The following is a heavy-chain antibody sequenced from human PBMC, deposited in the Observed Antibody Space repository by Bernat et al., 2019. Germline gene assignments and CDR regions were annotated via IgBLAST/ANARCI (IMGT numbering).Heavy chain of an antibody. V-gene: IGHV4-61*08. Sequence: QVQLQESGPGLVKPSQTLSLTCTVSGGSISSGDYYWSWIRQPPGKGLEWIGYIYYSGSTNYNPSLKSRVTISVETSKNQFSLKLSSVTAADTAVYYCARERLARDYYYGMDVWGQGTTVTVSS. CDR3: ARERLARDYYYGMDV. D-gene: IGHD5-12*01. CDR1: GGSISSGDYY. CDR2: IYYSGST. J-gene: IGHJ6*02.